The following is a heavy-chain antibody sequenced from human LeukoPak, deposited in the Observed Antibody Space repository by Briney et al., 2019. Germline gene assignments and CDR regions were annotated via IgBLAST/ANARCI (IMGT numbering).Heavy chain of an antibody. CDR2: INPNSGAT. J-gene: IGHJ5*02. Sequence: GASVKVSCKASGYTFTGYYMDWVRQAPGQGLEWMGCINPNSGATNYAKNFQGRVTMTRDTSISTAYMELSRLRTDDTAFYYCARTGTPTADWFDPWGQGTLVTVSS. V-gene: IGHV1-2*02. D-gene: IGHD1-1*01. CDR1: GYTFTGYY. CDR3: ARTGTPTADWFDP.